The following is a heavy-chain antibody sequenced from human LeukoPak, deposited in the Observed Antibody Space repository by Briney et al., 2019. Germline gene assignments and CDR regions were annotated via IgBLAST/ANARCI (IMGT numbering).Heavy chain of an antibody. CDR1: GFIFSNYG. D-gene: IGHD3-22*01. J-gene: IGHJ4*02. Sequence: PGGSLRLSCAASGFIFSNYGMHWVRQAPGKGLEWVAFIRYDGSNKYYADSVQGRFSISRDNSKNTLYLQMHSLRAEDTALYYCAKDGTIDSSGYYYPSDYWGQGTLVTVSS. CDR2: IRYDGSNK. CDR3: AKDGTIDSSGYYYPSDY. V-gene: IGHV3-30*02.